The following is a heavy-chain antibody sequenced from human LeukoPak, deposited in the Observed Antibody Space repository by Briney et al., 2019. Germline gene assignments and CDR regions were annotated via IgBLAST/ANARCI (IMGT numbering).Heavy chain of an antibody. CDR3: ARDGSFLYYYYYYMDV. V-gene: IGHV1-18*01. J-gene: IGHJ6*03. CDR1: SYSFTSYG. CDR2: ISAYNGNT. Sequence: ASVKVSCKASSYSFTSYGFSWVRQAPGQGLEWMGWISAYNGNTKYAQKFQGRVTMTRDTSISTAYMELSRLRSDDTAVYYCARDGSFLYYYYYYMDVWGKGTTVTISS. D-gene: IGHD2-15*01.